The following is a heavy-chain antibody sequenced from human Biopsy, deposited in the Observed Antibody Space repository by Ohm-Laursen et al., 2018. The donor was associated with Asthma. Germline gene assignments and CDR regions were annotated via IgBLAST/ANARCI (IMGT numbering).Heavy chain of an antibody. Sequence: SLKLSCAASVYTFTRYYMNWVREAPSHGLEGMGIINPSVGSTSSAQKFQGRVTMTRDTSTSTVYMELSSLRSEDTAVYYCARAGALIGGATMGYWCQGTLVTVSS. CDR1: VYTFTRYY. CDR3: ARAGALIGGATMGY. CDR2: INPSVGST. J-gene: IGHJ4*02. D-gene: IGHD1-26*01. V-gene: IGHV1-46*01.